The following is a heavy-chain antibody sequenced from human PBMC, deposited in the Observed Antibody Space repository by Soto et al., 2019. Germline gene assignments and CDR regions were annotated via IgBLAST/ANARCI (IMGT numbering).Heavy chain of an antibody. V-gene: IGHV4-59*01. CDR2: IYYSGST. Sequence: QVQLQESGPGLVKPSETLSLTCTVSAGSISSDYWSWIRQPPGKGLEWIGYIYYSGSTNYNPSLESRVTMSVDTSKNQFSLKITSMTAADTAVYYCASGTGDSSGYYRPFDYWGQGTLVTVSS. CDR1: AGSISSDY. D-gene: IGHD3-22*01. J-gene: IGHJ4*02. CDR3: ASGTGDSSGYYRPFDY.